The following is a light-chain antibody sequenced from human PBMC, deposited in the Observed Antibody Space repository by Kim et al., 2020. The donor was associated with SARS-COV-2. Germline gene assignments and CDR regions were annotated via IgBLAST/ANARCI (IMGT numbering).Light chain of an antibody. J-gene: IGKJ4*01. CDR2: DAS. CDR1: QSVSSY. Sequence: EIVLTQSPATLSLSPGERATLSCRASQSVSSYLAWYQQKPGQAPRLLIYDASNRATGIPARFSGSGSGTDFTLTISSLEPEAFAVYYCKHRSNWPLTFGGGTKVDI. CDR3: KHRSNWPLT. V-gene: IGKV3-11*01.